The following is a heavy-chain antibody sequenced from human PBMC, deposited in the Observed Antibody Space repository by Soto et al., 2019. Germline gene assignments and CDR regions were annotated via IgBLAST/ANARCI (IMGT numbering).Heavy chain of an antibody. D-gene: IGHD5-18*01. CDR1: GGSISSSSYY. CDR2: IYYSGRT. J-gene: IGHJ4*02. CDR3: ASLAVGLWSSFGY. V-gene: IGHV4-39*01. Sequence: QLQLQESGPGLVKPSETLSLTCTVSGGSISSSSYYWGWIRQPPGKGLGWVGSIYYSGRTYYNTSLKGGVTIYVERSNRQFYLKLSSVSAADTAVYYCASLAVGLWSSFGYWGQGNLVPVSS.